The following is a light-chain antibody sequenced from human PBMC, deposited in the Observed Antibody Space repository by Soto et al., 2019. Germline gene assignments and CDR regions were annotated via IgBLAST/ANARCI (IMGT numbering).Light chain of an antibody. CDR2: DVS. CDR1: SSDVGGYNY. CDR3: SSYTSSNTYV. J-gene: IGLJ1*01. Sequence: QSVLTQPASVSGSPGQSITISCTGTSSDVGGYNYVSWYQQHPGKAPKLMIYDVSNRPSGVSNRFSGSKSGNTASLTISGLQAEDEADYYCSSYTSSNTYVFGTWTKVTVL. V-gene: IGLV2-14*01.